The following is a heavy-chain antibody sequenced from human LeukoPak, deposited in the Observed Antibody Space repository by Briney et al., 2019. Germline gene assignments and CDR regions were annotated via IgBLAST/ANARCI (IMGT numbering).Heavy chain of an antibody. CDR3: AREKYQLRNVFDP. CDR1: GGSISSGGYY. D-gene: IGHD2-2*01. V-gene: IGHV4-31*03. J-gene: IGHJ5*02. Sequence: SETLSLTCTVSGGSISSGGYYWSWIRQHPGKGLEWIGYIYYSGSTYYNPSLKSRVTISVDTSKNQFSLKLSSVTAADTAVYYCAREKYQLRNVFDPWGQEPWSPSPQ. CDR2: IYYSGST.